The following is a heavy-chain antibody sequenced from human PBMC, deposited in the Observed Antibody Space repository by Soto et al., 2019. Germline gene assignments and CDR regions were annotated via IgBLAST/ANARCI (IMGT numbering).Heavy chain of an antibody. CDR2: ISSSSSYI. Sequence: GGSLRLSCAASGFTFSSYSMNWVRQAPGKGLEWVSSISSSSSYIYYADSVKGRFTISRDNAKNSLYLQMNSLRAEDTAVYYCARDRVEDYYDSSGYYSSDNWFDPWGQGT. CDR1: GFTFSSYS. V-gene: IGHV3-21*01. CDR3: ARDRVEDYYDSSGYYSSDNWFDP. D-gene: IGHD3-22*01. J-gene: IGHJ5*02.